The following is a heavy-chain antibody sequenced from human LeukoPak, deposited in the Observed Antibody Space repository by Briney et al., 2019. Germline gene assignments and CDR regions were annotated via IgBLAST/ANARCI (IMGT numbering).Heavy chain of an antibody. Sequence: PGGSLRLSCAASRFTLRDHFMSWIRQPPGKGLGYVSYISSSGSDTYYSDSVKGRFTVSRDNAKNSLFLQMNSLRAEDTAVYYCATAPTEDGDGSSPGYWGQGTLVTVSS. J-gene: IGHJ4*02. CDR3: ATAPTEDGDGSSPGY. V-gene: IGHV3-11*04. CDR2: ISSSGSDT. CDR1: RFTLRDHF. D-gene: IGHD4-17*01.